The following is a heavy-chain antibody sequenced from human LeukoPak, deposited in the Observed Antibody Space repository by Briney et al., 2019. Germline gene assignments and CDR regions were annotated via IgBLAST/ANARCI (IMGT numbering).Heavy chain of an antibody. J-gene: IGHJ5*02. CDR1: GYTFSSYY. D-gene: IGHD2-2*01. CDR2: INPSGGST. CDR3: ARGPGRYCSSTSCSKDWFDP. Sequence: ASVKVSCKASGYTFSSYYMHWVRQAPGQGLEWMGVINPSGGSTTYAQKFQGRLTMTRDTSTSTVYMELSSLRSEDTAVYYCARGPGRYCSSTSCSKDWFDPWGQGTLVTVSS. V-gene: IGHV1-46*01.